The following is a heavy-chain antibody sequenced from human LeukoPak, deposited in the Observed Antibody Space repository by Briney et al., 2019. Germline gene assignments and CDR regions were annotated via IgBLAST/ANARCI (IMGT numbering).Heavy chain of an antibody. D-gene: IGHD1-26*01. CDR2: ISSSSSYI. CDR1: GFTFSSYA. Sequence: GGSLRLSCAASGFTFSSYAMSWVRQAPGKGLEWVSSISSSSSYIYYADSVKGRFTISRDNAKNSLYLQMNSLRAEDTAVYYCAREDVAGAFDYWGQGTLVTVSS. CDR3: AREDVAGAFDY. V-gene: IGHV3-21*01. J-gene: IGHJ4*02.